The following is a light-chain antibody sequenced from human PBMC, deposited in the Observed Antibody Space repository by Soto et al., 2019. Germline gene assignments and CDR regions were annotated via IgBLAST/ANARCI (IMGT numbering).Light chain of an antibody. CDR2: DVS. CDR1: SSDVGGYNY. Sequence: QSALTQPASVSGSPGQSITISCTGTSSDVGGYNYVSWYQQHPGKAPKLMIYDVSNRPSGVSNRFSGSTSGNTASLTISGRQAEDEADYYWSSYTSSSTVVFGGGTKLTVL. J-gene: IGLJ2*01. V-gene: IGLV2-14*01. CDR3: SSYTSSSTVV.